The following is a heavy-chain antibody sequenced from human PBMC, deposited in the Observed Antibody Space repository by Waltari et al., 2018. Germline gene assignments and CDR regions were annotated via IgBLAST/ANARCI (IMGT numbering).Heavy chain of an antibody. D-gene: IGHD2-15*01. V-gene: IGHV3-48*04. CDR2: ISSSSSTI. CDR3: ARDVVAEGYMDV. Sequence: EVQLVESGGGLVQPGGSLRLSCAASGFTFSSYSMNWVRQAPGKGLEWVSYISSSSSTIYYAGSVKGRFTISRDNAKNSLYLQMNSLRAEDTAVYYCARDVVAEGYMDVWGKGTTVTVSS. CDR1: GFTFSSYS. J-gene: IGHJ6*03.